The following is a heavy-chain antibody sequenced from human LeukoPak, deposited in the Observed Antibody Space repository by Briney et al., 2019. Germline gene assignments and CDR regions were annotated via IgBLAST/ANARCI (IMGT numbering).Heavy chain of an antibody. CDR3: SRDHFRTGTTRAPWFDP. V-gene: IGHV3-49*04. J-gene: IGHJ5*02. CDR2: ISTQDYGATT. D-gene: IGHD1-1*01. CDR1: GFTFDDYA. Sequence: PWRSLRLSCRGIGFTFDDYAMSWVRQAPGKGLEWVAFISTQDYGATTEYAASLRGRFPASRDDSKSVAYLQLNRLTIEDTATYYCSRDHFRTGTTRAPWFDPWGQGTLVTVSS.